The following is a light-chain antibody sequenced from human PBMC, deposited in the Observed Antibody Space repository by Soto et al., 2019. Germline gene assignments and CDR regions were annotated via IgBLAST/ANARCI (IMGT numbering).Light chain of an antibody. CDR1: QSVSRN. V-gene: IGKV3-15*01. CDR3: QHYNNWPPWT. CDR2: GAS. Sequence: EIVMTQSPATLSVSPGDRANLSCRASQSVSRNLAWYQQKPGQAPRLLIYGASTRATGFPARFSGSGSGTEFTLTISSLQPEDFAVYYGQHYNNWPPWTVGQGSKGDVK. J-gene: IGKJ1*01.